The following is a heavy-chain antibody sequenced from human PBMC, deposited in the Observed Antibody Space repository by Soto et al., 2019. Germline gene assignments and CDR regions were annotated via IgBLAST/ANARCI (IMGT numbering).Heavy chain of an antibody. Sequence: GGSLRLSCAASGFTFSSYSMNWVRQAPGKGLEWVSYISSPSTTIYYADSVKGRFTISRDNAKNSLYLQMDSLRAEDTAVYYCAKGCPYYGGTAPPMDVWGEGTTVTVSS. D-gene: IGHD3-10*01. J-gene: IGHJ6*03. CDR2: ISSPSTTI. V-gene: IGHV3-48*01. CDR3: AKGCPYYGGTAPPMDV. CDR1: GFTFSSYS.